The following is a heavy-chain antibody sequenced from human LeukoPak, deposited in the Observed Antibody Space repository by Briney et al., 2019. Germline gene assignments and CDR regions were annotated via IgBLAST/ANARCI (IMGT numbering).Heavy chain of an antibody. Sequence: GASVKVSCKASGYSFVGYGITWVRQAPGQGLEWMGWFNPENGNTNYAQKVQGRVTMTADTSTSTSYMELRSLRSDDTAVYYCARASSGWYEGDYFDYWGQGTLVTVSS. CDR3: ARASSGWYEGDYFDY. CDR1: GYSFVGYG. V-gene: IGHV1-18*01. J-gene: IGHJ4*02. D-gene: IGHD6-19*01. CDR2: FNPENGNT.